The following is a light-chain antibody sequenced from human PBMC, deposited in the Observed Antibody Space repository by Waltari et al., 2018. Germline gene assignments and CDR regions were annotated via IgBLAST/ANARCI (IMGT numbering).Light chain of an antibody. CDR1: TGPVTIGLT. CDR2: RTS. Sequence: QAVVTQEPSVTVSPGGTVTLTCASSTGPVTIGLTRSWIQQKPGQAPRILISRTSDKKAWTPARFSGSLIGAKAALTLSGALPEDEADYYCLLSYSGTFYVFGTGTKVTVL. CDR3: LLSYSGTFYV. J-gene: IGLJ1*01. V-gene: IGLV7-46*01.